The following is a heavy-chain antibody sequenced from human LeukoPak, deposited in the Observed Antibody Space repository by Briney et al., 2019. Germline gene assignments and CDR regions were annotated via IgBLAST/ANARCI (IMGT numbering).Heavy chain of an antibody. CDR3: ARDGDYGDYVFDFDY. J-gene: IGHJ4*02. CDR2: ISSSGSTI. D-gene: IGHD4-17*01. CDR1: GFTFSSYE. Sequence: PGGSLRLSCAASGFTFSSYEMNWVRQAPGKGLEWVSYISSSGSTIYYADSVKGRFTISRDNAKNSLYLQMNSLRAEDTAVYYCARDGDYGDYVFDFDYWGQGTVV. V-gene: IGHV3-48*03.